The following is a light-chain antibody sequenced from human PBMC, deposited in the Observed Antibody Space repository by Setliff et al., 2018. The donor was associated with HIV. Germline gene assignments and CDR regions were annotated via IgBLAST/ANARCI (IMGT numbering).Light chain of an antibody. Sequence: QSVLTQPASVSGSPGQSITISCTGTSSDVGGYNYVSWYQQHPGKAPKLMIYDVNKRPSGVSNRFSGSKSGTTASLTISGLQAEDEADYYCSSYTTSSTYVFGTGTKATVL. CDR1: SSDVGGYNY. V-gene: IGLV2-14*01. J-gene: IGLJ1*01. CDR2: DVN. CDR3: SSYTTSSTYV.